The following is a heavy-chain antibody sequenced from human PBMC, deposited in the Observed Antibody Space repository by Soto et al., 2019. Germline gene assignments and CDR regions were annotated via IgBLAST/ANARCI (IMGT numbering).Heavy chain of an antibody. Sequence: SETLSLTCTVSGGSISSYYWSWIRQPPGKGLEWIGYIYYSGSTNYNPSLKSRVTISVDTSKNQFSLKLSSVTAADTAVYYCAREGGELLDAFDIWGQGTMVTVSS. D-gene: IGHD1-26*01. J-gene: IGHJ3*02. CDR3: AREGGELLDAFDI. V-gene: IGHV4-59*01. CDR1: GGSISSYY. CDR2: IYYSGST.